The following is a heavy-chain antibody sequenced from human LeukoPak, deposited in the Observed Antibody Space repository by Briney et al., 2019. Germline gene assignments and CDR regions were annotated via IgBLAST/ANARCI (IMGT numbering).Heavy chain of an antibody. Sequence: SETLSLTCTVAVGSISSYYWSWVRQPPGKGLEWIGYIQNSVTSYTDNPSLKSRVTILVDTSKNQFSLKVTSVTAADTAVYYCVRSPQLDPWGQGTLVTVSS. J-gene: IGHJ5*02. CDR2: IQNSVTSY. CDR3: VRSPQLDP. CDR1: VGSISSYY. V-gene: IGHV4-59*01.